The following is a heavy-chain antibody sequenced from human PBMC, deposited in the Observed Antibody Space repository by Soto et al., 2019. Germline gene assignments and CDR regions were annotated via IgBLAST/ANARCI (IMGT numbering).Heavy chain of an antibody. CDR3: ARYSGWYSYNWFDP. J-gene: IGHJ5*02. V-gene: IGHV3-48*03. D-gene: IGHD6-19*01. CDR1: GFTFSSFE. Sequence: PGGSLRLSCVASGFTFSSFEMNWIRQAPGKGPEWIAVINPSGRTIYYADSVKGRFTISXXXAXXSXXLXXSXXRAXDTAIYYCARYSGWYSYNWFDPWGQGTLVTVSS. CDR2: INPSGRTI.